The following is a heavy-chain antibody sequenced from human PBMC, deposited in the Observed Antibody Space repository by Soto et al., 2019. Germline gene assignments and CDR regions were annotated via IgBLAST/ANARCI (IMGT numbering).Heavy chain of an antibody. V-gene: IGHV3-23*01. D-gene: IGHD2-21*02. J-gene: IGHJ6*03. CDR3: AKDLGAQLLAGYYYYYMDV. CDR2: ISGSGGST. Sequence: EVQLLESGGGLVQPGGSLRLSCAASGFTFSSYAMSWVRQAPGKGLEWVSAISGSGGSTYYADSVKGRFTISRDNSKNTQYLKMNSLRAEDTAVYDSAKDLGAQLLAGYYYYYMDVWGKGTTVTVSS. CDR1: GFTFSSYA.